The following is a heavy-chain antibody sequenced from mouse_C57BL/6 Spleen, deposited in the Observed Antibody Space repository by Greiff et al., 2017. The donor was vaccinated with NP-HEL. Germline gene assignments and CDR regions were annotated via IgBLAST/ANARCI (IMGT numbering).Heavy chain of an antibody. CDR1: GYAFSSSW. V-gene: IGHV1-82*01. CDR3: ARSVYYDYDVWFAD. D-gene: IGHD2-4*01. Sequence: VQLQQSGPELVKPGASVKISCKASGYAFSSSWMNWVKQRPGKGLEWIGRIYPGDGDTNYNGKFKGKATLTADKSCSTAYMQLSSLTSEDSGVYCCARSVYYDYDVWFADWGQGTLVTVSA. CDR2: IYPGDGDT. J-gene: IGHJ3*01.